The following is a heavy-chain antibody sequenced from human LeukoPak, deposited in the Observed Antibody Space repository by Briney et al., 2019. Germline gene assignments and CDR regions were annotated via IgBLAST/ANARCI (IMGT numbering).Heavy chain of an antibody. Sequence: SETLSLTCTVSGGSISSYYWTWIRLPAGKGLEWIGRIYTGGSTNYNPSLKSRVTMSVDTSKNQFSLKLTSVTAADTAVYYCAREFYYYDSSGDNWFDPWGQGTLVTVSP. CDR3: AREFYYYDSSGDNWFDP. CDR2: IYTGGST. J-gene: IGHJ5*02. V-gene: IGHV4-4*07. CDR1: GGSISSYY. D-gene: IGHD3-22*01.